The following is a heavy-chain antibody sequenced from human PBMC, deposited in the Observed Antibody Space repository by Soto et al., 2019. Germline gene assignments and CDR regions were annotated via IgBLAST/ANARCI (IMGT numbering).Heavy chain of an antibody. J-gene: IGHJ5*02. V-gene: IGHV1-69*04. Sequence: VASVKVSCKASRGTFSSYTISWVRQAPGQGLEWMGRIIPILGIANYAQKFQGRVTITADKSTSTAYMELSSLRSEDTAVYYCAREIAAAGIIWFDPWGQGTLVTVSS. CDR3: AREIAAAGIIWFDP. D-gene: IGHD6-13*01. CDR2: IIPILGIA. CDR1: RGTFSSYT.